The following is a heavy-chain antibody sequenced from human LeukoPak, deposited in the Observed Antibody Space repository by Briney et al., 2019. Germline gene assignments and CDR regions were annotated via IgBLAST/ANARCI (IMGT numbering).Heavy chain of an antibody. CDR1: GFTFSGSA. Sequence: GGSLRLSCAASGFTFSGSAMHWVRQASGKGLEWVGRIRSKANTYATAYVASVKGRFTISRDDSKNTLYLQMNSLRAEDTAVYYCAKKPDVYSTPNRDYWGQGTLVTVSS. CDR3: AKKPDVYSTPNRDY. D-gene: IGHD6-13*01. CDR2: IRSKANTYAT. V-gene: IGHV3-73*01. J-gene: IGHJ4*02.